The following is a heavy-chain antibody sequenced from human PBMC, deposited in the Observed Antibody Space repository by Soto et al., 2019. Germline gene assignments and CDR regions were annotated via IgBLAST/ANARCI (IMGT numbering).Heavy chain of an antibody. D-gene: IGHD3-22*01. CDR2: ISGSGDST. V-gene: IGHV3-23*01. CDR1: GFTFSSSA. Sequence: GGSLRLSCAASGFTFSSSAMSWVRQAPGKGLEWASGISGSGDSTYYADSVKGRFTISRDNSKSTLYLQMNSLRAEDTAVYYCAKDSNAMIVAGSFDYWGQGTLVTVSS. J-gene: IGHJ4*02. CDR3: AKDSNAMIVAGSFDY.